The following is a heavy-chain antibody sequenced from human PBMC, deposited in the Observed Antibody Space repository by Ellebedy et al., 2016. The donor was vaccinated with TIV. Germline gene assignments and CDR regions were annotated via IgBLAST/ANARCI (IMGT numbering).Heavy chain of an antibody. D-gene: IGHD2-2*01. Sequence: GESLKISXKGSGYSFTSYWIGWVRQMPGKGLEWMGIIYPGDYDTRYSPSFQGQVTISADKSISTAYLQWSSLKASDTAMYYCARRPRHSSTSPRYFDLWGRGTLVTVSS. V-gene: IGHV5-51*01. CDR2: IYPGDYDT. CDR3: ARRPRHSSTSPRYFDL. J-gene: IGHJ2*01. CDR1: GYSFTSYW.